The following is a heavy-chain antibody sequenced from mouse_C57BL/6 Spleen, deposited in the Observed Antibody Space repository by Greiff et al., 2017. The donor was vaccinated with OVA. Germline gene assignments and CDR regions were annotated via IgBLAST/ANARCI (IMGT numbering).Heavy chain of an antibody. V-gene: IGHV1-54*01. CDR1: GYAFTNYL. CDR3: ARSAVPAWFAY. J-gene: IGHJ3*01. Sequence: QVQLKESGAELVRPGTSVKVSCKASGYAFTNYLIEWVKQRPGQGLEWIGVINPGSGGTNYNEKFKGKATLTADKSSSTAYMQLSSLTSEDYAVYFCARSAVPAWFAYWGQGTLVTVSA. CDR2: INPGSGGT.